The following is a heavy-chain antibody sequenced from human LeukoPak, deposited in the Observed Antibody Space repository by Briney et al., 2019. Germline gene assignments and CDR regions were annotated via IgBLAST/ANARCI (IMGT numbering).Heavy chain of an antibody. D-gene: IGHD1/OR15-1a*01. CDR2: LYYSGST. V-gene: IGHV4-39*01. Sequence: PSETLSLTCTVSGGSISSSSYYWGWIRQPPGKGLEWIGSLYYSGSTYYNPSLKSRVTISVDTSKNQFSLKLSSVPAADTAVYYCARRDGGTAPYYWGQGTLVTVSS. CDR3: ARRDGGTAPYY. CDR1: GGSISSSSYY. J-gene: IGHJ4*02.